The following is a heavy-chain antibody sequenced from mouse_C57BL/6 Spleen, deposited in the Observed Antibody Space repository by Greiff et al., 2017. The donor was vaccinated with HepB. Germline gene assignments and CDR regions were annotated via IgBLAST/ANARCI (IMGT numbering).Heavy chain of an antibody. J-gene: IGHJ2*01. CDR1: GYTFTDYE. CDR3: RGGYSYYGSSYYFDY. D-gene: IGHD1-1*01. Sequence: QVHVKQSGAELVRPGASVTLSCKASGYTFTDYEMHWVKQTPVHGLEWIGAIDPETGGTAYNQKFKGKAILTADKSSSTAYMELRSLTSEDSAVYYCRGGYSYYGSSYYFDYWGQGTTLTVSS. V-gene: IGHV1-15*01. CDR2: IDPETGGT.